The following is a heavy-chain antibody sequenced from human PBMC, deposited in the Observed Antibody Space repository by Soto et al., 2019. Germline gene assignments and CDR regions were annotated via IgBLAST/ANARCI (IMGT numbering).Heavy chain of an antibody. CDR2: INSDGSTT. V-gene: IGHV3-74*01. CDR1: GFTFSTFW. Sequence: EVQLVESGGGLVQPGGSLRLSCAASGFTFSTFWMHWVRQAPGKGLVWVSRINSDGSTTTYADSVKGRFTISRDNAKNTLYREMNILRVEDMAVYFCARIPPGWGGGQLVLDYWGQGTLVTVSS. J-gene: IGHJ4*02. D-gene: IGHD6-13*01. CDR3: ARIPPGWGGGQLVLDY.